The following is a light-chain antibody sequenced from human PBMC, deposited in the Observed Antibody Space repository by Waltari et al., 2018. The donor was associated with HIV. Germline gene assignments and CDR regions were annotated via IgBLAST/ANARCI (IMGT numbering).Light chain of an antibody. V-gene: IGLV1-47*01. CDR3: ATWDGSLGGFYV. Sequence: QSVLTQPPSASGTPGQRVPVSCSGTTSNVGSNFVSWSQHRPGTAPKLLIYRDNRRPSGVPDRFSGSKSGASASLAISGLRSEDEGDYYCATWDGSLGGFYVFGAGTKVTVL. CDR1: TSNVGSNF. CDR2: RDN. J-gene: IGLJ1*01.